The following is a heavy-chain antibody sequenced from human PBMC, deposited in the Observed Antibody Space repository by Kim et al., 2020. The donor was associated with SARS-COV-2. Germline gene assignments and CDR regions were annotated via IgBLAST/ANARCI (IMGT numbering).Heavy chain of an antibody. Sequence: DSVKGRFTISRDNAKNSLYLQMNSLRAEDTAVYYCARTRWELLEIDAFDIWGQGTMVTVSS. J-gene: IGHJ3*02. D-gene: IGHD1-26*01. V-gene: IGHV3-11*06. CDR3: ARTRWELLEIDAFDI.